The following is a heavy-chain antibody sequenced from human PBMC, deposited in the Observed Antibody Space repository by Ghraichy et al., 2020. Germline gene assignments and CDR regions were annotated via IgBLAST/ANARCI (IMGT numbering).Heavy chain of an antibody. Sequence: GGSLRLSCAASGFIFSSYAMSWVRQAPGKGLEWVSAISGSGGSTYYADSVKGRFTISRDNSKNTLYLQMNSLRAEDTAVNYCAKYSYGSYYYYYGMDVWGQGTTVTVSS. CDR2: ISGSGGST. CDR3: AKYSYGSYYYYYGMDV. D-gene: IGHD5-18*01. J-gene: IGHJ6*02. V-gene: IGHV3-23*01. CDR1: GFIFSSYA.